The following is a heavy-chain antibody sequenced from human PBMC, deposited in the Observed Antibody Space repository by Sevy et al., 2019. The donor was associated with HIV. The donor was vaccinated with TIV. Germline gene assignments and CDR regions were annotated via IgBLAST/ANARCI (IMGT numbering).Heavy chain of an antibody. D-gene: IGHD1-20*01. V-gene: IGHV3-21*01. Sequence: GGSLRLSCAASGFTFRSYSMNWVRQAPGRGLEWVSSITSSSSFIFYADSVKGRFTISRDNAKNSLFLQMISLRAEDTAVYYCARPTSGLSEYEPLDNARFYGMDVWGQGTTVTVSS. CDR1: GFTFRSYS. CDR3: ARPTSGLSEYEPLDNARFYGMDV. CDR2: ITSSSSFI. J-gene: IGHJ6*02.